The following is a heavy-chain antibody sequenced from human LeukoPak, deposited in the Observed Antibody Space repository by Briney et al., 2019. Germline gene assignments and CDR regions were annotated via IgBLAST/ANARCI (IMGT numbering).Heavy chain of an antibody. D-gene: IGHD1-14*01. Sequence: ASVTVSCKASAYTFTLYYIHWVRQAPGQGLEGMGRINPSGGSTNYAQKFQGRVTMTRDTATSTVYMELISLRSADTAVYYCASEAGSTAFGYWGQGTLVTVSS. CDR1: AYTFTLYY. J-gene: IGHJ4*02. CDR2: INPSGGST. V-gene: IGHV1-46*01. CDR3: ASEAGSTAFGY.